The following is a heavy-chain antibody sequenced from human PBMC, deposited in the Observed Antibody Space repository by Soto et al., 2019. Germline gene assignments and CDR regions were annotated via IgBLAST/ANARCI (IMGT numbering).Heavy chain of an antibody. J-gene: IGHJ4*02. CDR1: GFTFSIYA. Sequence: GGSLRLSCSASGFTFSIYAMHWVRQAPGEGLEYVSSISTNGGSTHYADSVKGRFTISRDNSKNTVYLQMSSLRAEDTAVYYCVKGEYYYDGSAYYPFDYWGQGTLVTVSS. CDR3: VKGEYYYDGSAYYPFDY. D-gene: IGHD3-22*01. V-gene: IGHV3-64D*06. CDR2: ISTNGGST.